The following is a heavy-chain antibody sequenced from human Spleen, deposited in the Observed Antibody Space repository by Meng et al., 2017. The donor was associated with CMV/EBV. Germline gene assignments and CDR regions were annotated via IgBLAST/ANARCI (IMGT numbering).Heavy chain of an antibody. V-gene: IGHV3-21*01. CDR1: GFTFSSYS. CDR2: ISSSSSYI. CDR3: AKDKDDYGMDV. Sequence: GESLKISCAASGFTFSSYSMNWVRQAPGKGLEWVSSISSSSSYIYYADSVKGRFTISRDNAKNSLYLQMNSLRAEDTAVYYCAKDKDDYGMDVWGQGTTVTVAS. J-gene: IGHJ6*02. D-gene: IGHD5-24*01.